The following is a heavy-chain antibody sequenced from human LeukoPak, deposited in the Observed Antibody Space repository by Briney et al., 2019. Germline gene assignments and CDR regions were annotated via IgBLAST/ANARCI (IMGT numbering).Heavy chain of an antibody. D-gene: IGHD3-16*02. V-gene: IGHV3-73*01. J-gene: IGHJ4*02. Sequence: GGSLKLSCAASGFTFSGSAMHWVRQASGKGLEWVGRIRSKANSYATAYAAPVKGRFTISRDDSKNTVYLQMNSLKTEDTAVYYCTSMGKNDYVWGSYRQFDYWGQGTLVTVSS. CDR2: IRSKANSYAT. CDR3: TSMGKNDYVWGSYRQFDY. CDR1: GFTFSGSA.